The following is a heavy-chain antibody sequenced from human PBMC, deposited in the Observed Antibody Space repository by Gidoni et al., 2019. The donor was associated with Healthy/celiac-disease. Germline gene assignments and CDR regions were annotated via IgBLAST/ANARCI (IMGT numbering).Heavy chain of an antibody. CDR3: ARDGWGIGYFDY. CDR1: GGPISSGRYY. J-gene: IGHJ4*02. CDR2: IYPSGST. Sequence: QVQLQESGPGLVKPSQTLSLTCTVSGGPISSGRYYWSWIRPPAGKGLEWIARIYPSGSTNYTPSLKSRVTISVDTSKNQFSLKLSSVTAADTAVYYCARDGWGIGYFDYWGQGTLVTVSS. D-gene: IGHD3-16*01. V-gene: IGHV4-61*02.